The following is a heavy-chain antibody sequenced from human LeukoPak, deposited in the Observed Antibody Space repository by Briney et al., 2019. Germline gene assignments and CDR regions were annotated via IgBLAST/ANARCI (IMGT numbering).Heavy chain of an antibody. V-gene: IGHV3-48*03. J-gene: IGHJ4*02. CDR3: AREGTAMVSFDY. CDR2: ISTSGSTI. D-gene: IGHD5-18*01. CDR1: GFTFSSYE. Sequence: GGSLRLSCAVSGFTFSSYEMNWVRQAPGKGLEWVSYISTSGSTIYYADSVKGRFTISRDNAKNSLYLQMNSLRAEDTAVYYCAREGTAMVSFDYWGQGTLVTVSS.